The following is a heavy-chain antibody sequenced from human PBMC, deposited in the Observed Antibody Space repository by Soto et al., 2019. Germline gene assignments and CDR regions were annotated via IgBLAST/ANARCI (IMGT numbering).Heavy chain of an antibody. CDR3: VRDGDESTRTAFDI. CDR2: IKEDGTEI. Sequence: EVQLVESGGGLVQPGGSLRLSCETSGLSFSRYWMSWVRQAPGKGPEWVAIIKEDGTEIYYVDSVRGRFTISRDNAKNSLYLQMNSLTAEDTAVYYCVRDGDESTRTAFDIWGQGTMVTVSS. D-gene: IGHD7-27*01. J-gene: IGHJ3*02. CDR1: GLSFSRYW. V-gene: IGHV3-7*04.